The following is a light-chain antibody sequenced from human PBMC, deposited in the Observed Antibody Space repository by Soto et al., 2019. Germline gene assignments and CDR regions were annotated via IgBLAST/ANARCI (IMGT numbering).Light chain of an antibody. CDR1: SSDVGAYKY. CDR3: SSYSSSGTLVL. Sequence: QSALTQPASVSGSPGQSITISCTGTSSDVGAYKYVSWYQQHPGKAPKLMIYEVTKRPSGVSNRFSGSKSDNTASLTISGLQAEDEADYYCSSYSSSGTLVLFGVGTKVTVL. J-gene: IGLJ2*01. CDR2: EVT. V-gene: IGLV2-14*01.